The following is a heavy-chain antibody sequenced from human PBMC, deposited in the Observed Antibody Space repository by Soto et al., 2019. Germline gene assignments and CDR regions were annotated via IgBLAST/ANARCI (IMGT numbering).Heavy chain of an antibody. CDR1: GFTFRNYG. V-gene: IGHV3-33*01. CDR2: IWYDGSNT. Sequence: QVQLVESGGGVVQPGRSLRLSCAASGFTFRNYGMHWVRQAPGKGLEWVALIWYDGSNTFYTDSVKGRFTISRDNSKSTLHLQMNSLRAEDTAVYYCTRDVSSRYFDLWGRGSPVTVSS. J-gene: IGHJ2*01. CDR3: TRDVSSRYFDL.